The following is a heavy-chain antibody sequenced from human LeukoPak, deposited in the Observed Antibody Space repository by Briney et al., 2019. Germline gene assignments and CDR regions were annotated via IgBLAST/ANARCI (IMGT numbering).Heavy chain of an antibody. Sequence: PSETLSLTCTVYGGSISSGNWFWSCIRQRAGKVREWIGRIYSSGSTNYNPSLKSRVTISVDTSKNQFSLKLSSVTAADTAVYYCARDAEVFYYVFDFWGQGTTVTVSS. V-gene: IGHV4-61*02. CDR3: ARDAEVFYYVFDF. CDR2: IYSSGST. J-gene: IGHJ6*02. CDR1: GGSISSGNWF.